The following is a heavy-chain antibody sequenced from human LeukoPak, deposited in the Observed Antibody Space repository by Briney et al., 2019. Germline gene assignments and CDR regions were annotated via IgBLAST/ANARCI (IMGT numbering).Heavy chain of an antibody. J-gene: IGHJ4*02. CDR2: ISYDGSNK. CDR1: GFTFSSYA. D-gene: IGHD2-21*01. V-gene: IGHV3-30-3*01. Sequence: GGSLRLSCAASGFTFSSYAMHWVRQAPGKGLEWVAVISYDGSNKYYADSVKGRFTISRDNSKNTLYLQMNSLRAEDTAVYYCARVQGFLDYWGQGTLVTVPS. CDR3: ARVQGFLDY.